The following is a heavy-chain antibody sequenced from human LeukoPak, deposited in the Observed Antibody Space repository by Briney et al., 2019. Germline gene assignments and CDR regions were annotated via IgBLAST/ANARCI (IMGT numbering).Heavy chain of an antibody. Sequence: ASVKVSCKASGYTFTGYYMHWVRQAPGQGLEWMGWINPSSGGTNSAQKLQGRVTMTRDTSISTAYMELSRLRSDDTAVYYSARGDSGYDYVRVSDYWGQGTLVTVSS. V-gene: IGHV1-2*02. D-gene: IGHD5-12*01. J-gene: IGHJ4*02. CDR3: ARGDSGYDYVRVSDY. CDR2: INPSSGGT. CDR1: GYTFTGYY.